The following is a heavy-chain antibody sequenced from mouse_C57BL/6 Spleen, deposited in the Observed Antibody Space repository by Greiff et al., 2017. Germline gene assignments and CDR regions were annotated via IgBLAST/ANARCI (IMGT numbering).Heavy chain of an antibody. V-gene: IGHV1-61*01. J-gene: IGHJ4*01. CDR3: ARGYAMDY. CDR2: IYPSDSET. CDR1: GYTFTSYW. Sequence: VQLQQPGAELVRPGSSVKLSCKASGYTFTSYWMDWVKQRPGQGLEWIGNIYPSDSETHYNQKFKDKATLTVDKSSSTAYMQLSSLTSEDSAVYDCARGYAMDYWGQGTSVTVSS.